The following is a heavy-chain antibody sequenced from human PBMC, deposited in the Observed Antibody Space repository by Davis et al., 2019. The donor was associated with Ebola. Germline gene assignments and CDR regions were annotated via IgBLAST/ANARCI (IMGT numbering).Heavy chain of an antibody. CDR3: ARGLITYYYYGMDV. D-gene: IGHD1-14*01. Sequence: SQTLSLTCAVYGGSFSGYYWSWIRQPPGKGLEWIGEINHSGSTNYNPSLKSRVTISVDTSKNQFSLKLSSVTAADTAVYYCARGLITYYYYGMDVWGQGTTVTVSS. CDR2: INHSGST. J-gene: IGHJ6*02. CDR1: GGSFSGYY. V-gene: IGHV4-34*01.